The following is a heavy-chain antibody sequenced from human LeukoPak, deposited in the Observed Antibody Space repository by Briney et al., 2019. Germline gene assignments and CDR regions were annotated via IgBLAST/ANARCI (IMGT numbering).Heavy chain of an antibody. CDR2: IYYSGST. V-gene: IGHV4-59*08. Sequence: SETLSLTCTVSGGSISSYYWSWIRQPPGKGLEWIGYIYYSGSTNYNSSLKSRVTISLDTSKNQFSLKLSSVTAEDTAVYYCASRGYSYGYNYWGQGTLVTVSS. J-gene: IGHJ4*02. CDR1: GGSISSYY. D-gene: IGHD5-18*01. CDR3: ASRGYSYGYNY.